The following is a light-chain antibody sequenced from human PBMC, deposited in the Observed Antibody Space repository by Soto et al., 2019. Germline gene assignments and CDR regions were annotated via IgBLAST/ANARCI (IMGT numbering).Light chain of an antibody. CDR2: DVS. CDR1: SSDVGGYNY. Sequence: QSVLAQPASVSGSRGQSITISCTGTSSDVGGYNYVSWYQQHPGKVPKLIIYDVSNRPSGVSNRFSGSKSGNTASLTISGLQAEDEADYYCSSYTSSSTPYVFGTGTKVTVL. V-gene: IGLV2-14*01. J-gene: IGLJ1*01. CDR3: SSYTSSSTPYV.